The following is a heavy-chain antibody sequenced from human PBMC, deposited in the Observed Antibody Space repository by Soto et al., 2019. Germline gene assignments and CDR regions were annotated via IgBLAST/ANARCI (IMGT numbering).Heavy chain of an antibody. J-gene: IGHJ6*02. Sequence: GESLKISCKGSGYSFTSYWISWVRQMPGKVLEWMGRIDPSDSYTNYSPSFQGHVTISADKSISTAYLQWSSLKASDTAMYYCASWDIVVVVAATPGYYYGMDVWGQGXTVTVYS. CDR3: ASWDIVVVVAATPGYYYGMDV. CDR1: GYSFTSYW. V-gene: IGHV5-10-1*01. CDR2: IDPSDSYT. D-gene: IGHD2-15*01.